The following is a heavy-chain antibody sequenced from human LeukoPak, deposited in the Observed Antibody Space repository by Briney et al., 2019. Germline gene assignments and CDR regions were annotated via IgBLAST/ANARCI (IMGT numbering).Heavy chain of an antibody. J-gene: IGHJ4*02. CDR2: ISAYNGNT. D-gene: IGHD3-16*02. CDR3: ASAYYDYVWGSYRPLDC. Sequence: ASVKVSCKASGYTFTSYGISWVRQAPGQALEWMVWISAYNGNTNYAQKLQGRVTMTTDTSTSTAYMELRSLRSDDTAVYYCASAYYDYVWGSYRPLDCWGQGTLVTVSS. V-gene: IGHV1-18*01. CDR1: GYTFTSYG.